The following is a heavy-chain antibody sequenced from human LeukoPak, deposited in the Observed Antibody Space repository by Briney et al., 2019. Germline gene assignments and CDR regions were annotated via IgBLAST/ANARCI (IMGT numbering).Heavy chain of an antibody. D-gene: IGHD3-16*01. CDR1: GYIFTSYD. CDR3: ARGLRYYDYVPY. V-gene: IGHV1-8*01. Sequence: ASVKVSCKASGYIFTSYDINWVRQATGQGLEWMGWMNANSGNTGYAQKFQGRVTMTSNTSISTRYMELSSLRSEDTAVYYCARGLRYYDYVPYWGQGTLVTVSS. CDR2: MNANSGNT. J-gene: IGHJ4*02.